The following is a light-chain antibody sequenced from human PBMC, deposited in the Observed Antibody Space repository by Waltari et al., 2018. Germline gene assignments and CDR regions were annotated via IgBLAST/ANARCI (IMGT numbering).Light chain of an antibody. CDR3: QQNESTPVT. CDR2: DAS. J-gene: IGKJ4*01. Sequence: DIEMTQSPSSLSSSVGDRATLTCRASQSVSSYLDWYQQKPGKAPKLLIYDASSLETGIPERFRGSGSGTDFTLTISRLEPEDFAAYYCQQNESTPVTFGGGTKVEIK. V-gene: IGKV1-39*01. CDR1: QSVSSY.